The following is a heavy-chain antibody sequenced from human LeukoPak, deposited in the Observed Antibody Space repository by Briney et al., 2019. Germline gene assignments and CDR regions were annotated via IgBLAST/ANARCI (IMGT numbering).Heavy chain of an antibody. J-gene: IGHJ4*02. V-gene: IGHV4-39*07. Sequence: SETLSLTCTVSGGSISRYYWGWIRQPPGKGLEWIGSVYSSGRTYYNPSLTSRVTVSADTSKNQFSLKLSSVTAADTAVYYCARGNRRFSVAKSFDYWGQGTLVTVSS. D-gene: IGHD3-3*01. CDR2: VYSSGRT. CDR1: GGSISRYY. CDR3: ARGNRRFSVAKSFDY.